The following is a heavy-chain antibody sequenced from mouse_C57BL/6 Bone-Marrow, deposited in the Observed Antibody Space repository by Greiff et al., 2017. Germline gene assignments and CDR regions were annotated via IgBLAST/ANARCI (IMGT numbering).Heavy chain of an antibody. CDR3: TPFITTVVPFAY. V-gene: IGHV14-1*01. J-gene: IGHJ3*01. CDR2: IDPEGGDT. Sequence: EVQLQQSGAELVRPGASVKLSCTASGFNIKDYYMHWVKQRPEQGLEWIGRIDPEGGDTEYAPKFQGKATMTADTSSNTAYLQLSSLTSEDTAVYYCTPFITTVVPFAYWGQGTLVTVSA. CDR1: GFNIKDYY. D-gene: IGHD1-1*01.